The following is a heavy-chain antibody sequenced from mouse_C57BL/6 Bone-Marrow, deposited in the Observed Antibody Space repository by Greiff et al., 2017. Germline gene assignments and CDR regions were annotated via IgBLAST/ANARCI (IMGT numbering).Heavy chain of an antibody. Sequence: DVQLVESGGGLVKPGGSLKLSCAASGFTFSSYAMSWVRQTPEKRLAWVATISDGGSYTYYPDNVKGRFTISRDNAKHNQYLQMSHLTSEDTAMYYCAGNGYYHLFDCWGQGTTRTVSS. CDR2: ISDGGSYT. CDR1: GFTFSSYA. V-gene: IGHV5-4*01. D-gene: IGHD2-3*01. CDR3: AGNGYYHLFDC. J-gene: IGHJ2*01.